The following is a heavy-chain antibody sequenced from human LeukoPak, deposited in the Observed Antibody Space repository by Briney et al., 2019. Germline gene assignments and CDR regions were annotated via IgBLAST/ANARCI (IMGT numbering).Heavy chain of an antibody. CDR2: IRRGTNSYTT. D-gene: IGHD3-16*01. V-gene: IGHV3-72*01. Sequence: GGSLRLSCAASGFSFSDYILDWVRQAPGKGLEWVGRIRRGTNSYTTEYAASVKGRFIISRDDSKNSVYLHMNSLKTEDTAVYHCTRDGGEGGNSAFDIWGQGTMVTVSS. J-gene: IGHJ3*02. CDR1: GFSFSDYI. CDR3: TRDGGEGGNSAFDI.